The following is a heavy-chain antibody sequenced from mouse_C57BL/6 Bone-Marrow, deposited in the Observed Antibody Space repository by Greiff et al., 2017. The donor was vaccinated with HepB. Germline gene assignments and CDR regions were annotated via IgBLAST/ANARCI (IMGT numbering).Heavy chain of an antibody. V-gene: IGHV5-9-1*02. J-gene: IGHJ4*01. CDR1: GFTFSSYA. D-gene: IGHD1-1*01. Sequence: EVKVVESGEGLVKPGGSLKLSCAASGFTFSSYAMSWVRQTPEKRLEWVAYISSGGDYIYYADTVKGRFTISRDNARNTLYLQMSSLKSEDTAMYYCTRGALHYYGSSGDAMDYWGQGTSVTVSS. CDR2: ISSGGDYI. CDR3: TRGALHYYGSSGDAMDY.